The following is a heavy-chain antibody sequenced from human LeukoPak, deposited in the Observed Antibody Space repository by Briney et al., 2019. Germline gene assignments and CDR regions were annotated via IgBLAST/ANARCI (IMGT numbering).Heavy chain of an antibody. D-gene: IGHD2-8*01. J-gene: IGHJ6*03. V-gene: IGHV1-2*02. CDR2: INPNSGGT. Sequence: GASVKVSCKASGYTFTGYYMHWVRQAPGQGLEWMGWINPNSGGTNYAQKFQGRVTMTRDTSISTAYMELSRLRSDDTAVYYCAREMGQENCTNGVCYLGNYYMDVWGKGTTVTVSS. CDR3: AREMGQENCTNGVCYLGNYYMDV. CDR1: GYTFTGYY.